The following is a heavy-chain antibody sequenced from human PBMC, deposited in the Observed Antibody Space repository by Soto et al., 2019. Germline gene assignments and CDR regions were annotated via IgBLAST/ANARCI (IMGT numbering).Heavy chain of an antibody. CDR1: GGTFSSYA. V-gene: IGHV1-69*01. CDR3: ARDRPEQLVRLYGMDV. D-gene: IGHD6-6*01. J-gene: IGHJ6*02. CDR2: IIPIFGTA. Sequence: QVQLVQSGAEVKKPGSSVKVSCKASGGTFSSYAISWVRQAPGQGLEWMGGIIPIFGTANYAQKFQGRVTITADESTSTAYMELSSLRSEDTAGYYCARDRPEQLVRLYGMDVWGQGTTVTVSS.